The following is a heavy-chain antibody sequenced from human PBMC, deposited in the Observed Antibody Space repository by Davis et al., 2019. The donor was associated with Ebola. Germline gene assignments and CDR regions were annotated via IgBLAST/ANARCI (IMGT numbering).Heavy chain of an antibody. V-gene: IGHV1-8*03. Sequence: ASVKVSCKASGYTFTSYDINWVRQATGQGLEWMGWMNPNSGNTGYAQKFQGRVTITRNTSKSTAYMELSSLRSEDTAVYDCARVAGYSSSWSLDYYYGMDVWGQGTTVTVSS. CDR3: ARVAGYSSSWSLDYYYGMDV. CDR2: MNPNSGNT. CDR1: GYTFTSYD. D-gene: IGHD6-13*01. J-gene: IGHJ6*02.